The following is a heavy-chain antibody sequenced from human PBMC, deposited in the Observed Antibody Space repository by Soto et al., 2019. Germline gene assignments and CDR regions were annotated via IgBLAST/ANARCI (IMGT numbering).Heavy chain of an antibody. V-gene: IGHV3-74*01. Sequence: GGSLRLSCAASGFTFSSYWMHWVRQAPGKGLVWVSRINSDGSSTSYADSVKGRFTISRDNAKNTLYLQMNSLRAEDTAVYYCTVVVITPLYYFDYWGQGTLVTVSS. CDR3: TVVVITPLYYFDY. D-gene: IGHD3-22*01. J-gene: IGHJ4*02. CDR2: INSDGSST. CDR1: GFTFSSYW.